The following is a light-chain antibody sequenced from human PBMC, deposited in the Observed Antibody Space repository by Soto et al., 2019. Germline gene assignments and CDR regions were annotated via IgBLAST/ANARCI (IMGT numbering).Light chain of an antibody. V-gene: IGKV1-33*01. Sequence: DIQMTQSPSSLSASVGDRVTITCQASQDISNYLNWYQQKPGKAPKLLIYDASNLETGVPSRFSGSGSGTDFTFTISILQPEDIATYYCQQYDNLPLVGPGTKVDIK. J-gene: IGKJ3*01. CDR1: QDISNY. CDR3: QQYDNLPL. CDR2: DAS.